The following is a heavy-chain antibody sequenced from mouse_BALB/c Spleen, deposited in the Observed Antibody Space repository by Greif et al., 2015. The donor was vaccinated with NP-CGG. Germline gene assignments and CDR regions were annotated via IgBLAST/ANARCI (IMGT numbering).Heavy chain of an antibody. Sequence: EVKVVESGGGLVQPGGSLKLSCAASGFTFSSYTMSWVRQTPEKRLEWVAYISNGGGSTYYPDTVKGRFTISRDNAKNTLYLQMSSLKSEDTAMYYCARQGENYGNSSFAYWGQGTLVTVSA. CDR3: ARQGENYGNSSFAY. V-gene: IGHV5-12-2*01. J-gene: IGHJ3*01. D-gene: IGHD2-1*01. CDR1: GFTFSSYT. CDR2: ISNGGGST.